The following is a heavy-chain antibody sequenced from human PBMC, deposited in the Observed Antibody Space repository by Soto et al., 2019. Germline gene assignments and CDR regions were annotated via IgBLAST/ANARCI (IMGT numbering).Heavy chain of an antibody. V-gene: IGHV1-18*01. CDR2: ISAYNGNT. J-gene: IGHJ4*02. Sequence: ASVKVSCKASGYTFTSYGISWVRQAPGQGLEWMGWISAYNGNTNYAQKLQGRVTMTTDTSTSTVYMELRSSVTAADTAIYYCARRSSPRGFFAYWGQGTLVTVSS. CDR1: GYTFTSYG. CDR3: ARRSSPRGFFAY. D-gene: IGHD1-26*01.